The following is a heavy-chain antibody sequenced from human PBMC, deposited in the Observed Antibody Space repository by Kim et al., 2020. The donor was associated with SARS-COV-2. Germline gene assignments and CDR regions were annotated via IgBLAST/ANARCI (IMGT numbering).Heavy chain of an antibody. D-gene: IGHD6-13*01. J-gene: IGHJ4*02. CDR2: INHSGST. CDR1: GGSFSGYY. CDR3: ATSTLISSDFDY. V-gene: IGHV4-34*01. Sequence: SETLSLTCAVYGGSFSGYYWSWIRQPPGKGLEWIGEINHSGSTNYNPSLKSRVTISVDTSKNQFSLKLSSVTAADTAVYYCATSTLISSDFDYWSQGTLVTVSS.